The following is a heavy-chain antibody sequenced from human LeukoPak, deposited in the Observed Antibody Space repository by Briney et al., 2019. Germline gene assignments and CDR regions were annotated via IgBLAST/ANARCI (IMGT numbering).Heavy chain of an antibody. J-gene: IGHJ6*02. CDR1: GFTFSSYG. Sequence: GGSLRLSCAASGFTFSSYGMRWVRQAPGKGLEWVAVISYDGSNKYYADSVKGRFTISRDNSKNTLYLQMNSLRAEDTAVYYCAKEGLEMATITSYYYYGMDVWGQGTTVTVSS. CDR3: AKEGLEMATITSYYYYGMDV. CDR2: ISYDGSNK. D-gene: IGHD5-24*01. V-gene: IGHV3-30*18.